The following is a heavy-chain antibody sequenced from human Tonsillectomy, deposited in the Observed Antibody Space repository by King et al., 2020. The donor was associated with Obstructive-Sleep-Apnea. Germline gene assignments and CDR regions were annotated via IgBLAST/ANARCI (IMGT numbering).Heavy chain of an antibody. CDR2: IYYSGST. CDR1: GGSISSGGYY. J-gene: IGHJ4*02. Sequence: VQLQESGPGLVKPSQTLSLTCTVSGGSISSGGYYWSWIRQHPGKGLEWIGDIYYSGSTYYNPSLKSRVTISVDTSKNQFSLKLSSVTAADTAVYYCAREGLRDLGFDYWGQGTLVTVSS. D-gene: IGHD3-16*01. CDR3: AREGLRDLGFDY. V-gene: IGHV4-31*03.